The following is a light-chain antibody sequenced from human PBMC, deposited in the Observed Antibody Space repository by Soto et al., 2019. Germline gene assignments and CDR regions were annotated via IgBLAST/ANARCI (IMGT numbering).Light chain of an antibody. CDR1: SSDVGGYNY. J-gene: IGLJ1*01. CDR3: NSYTSSSTYV. Sequence: QSVLTQPASVSGSPGQSIAISCTGTSSDVGGYNYVSWYQQHPDKAPKLMLYDVSNRPSGVSSRFSGSKSGNTASLTISGLQAEDEADYYCNSYTSSSTYVFGTGTKVTVL. V-gene: IGLV2-14*01. CDR2: DVS.